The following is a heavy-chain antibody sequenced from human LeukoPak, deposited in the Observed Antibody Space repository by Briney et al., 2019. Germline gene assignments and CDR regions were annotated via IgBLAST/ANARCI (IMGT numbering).Heavy chain of an antibody. CDR3: ARDLAAYDAFDI. D-gene: IGHD2-15*01. V-gene: IGHV3-7*03. CDR2: IKQDGSEK. CDR1: GFTFSSYW. Sequence: GGSLRLSCAASGFTFSSYWMSWVRQAPGKGLEWVANIKQDGSEKYYVDSVKGRYTISRDDAKNSLYLQMNSLRAEDTAVYYCARDLAAYDAFDIWGQGTMVTVSS. J-gene: IGHJ3*02.